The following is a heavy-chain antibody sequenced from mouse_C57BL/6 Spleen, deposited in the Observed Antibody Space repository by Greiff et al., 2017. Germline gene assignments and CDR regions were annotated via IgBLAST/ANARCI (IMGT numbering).Heavy chain of an antibody. CDR1: DYTFTSYW. V-gene: IGHV1-50*01. CDR2: IDPSDSYT. CDR3: AREEGIRAMDY. J-gene: IGHJ4*01. Sequence: QVQLQQPGAELVKPGASVKLSCKASDYTFTSYWMQWVKQRPGQGLEWIGEIDPSDSYTNYNQKFKGKATLTVDTSSSTAYMQLSSLTSEDSAVYYCAREEGIRAMDYWGQGTSVTVSS.